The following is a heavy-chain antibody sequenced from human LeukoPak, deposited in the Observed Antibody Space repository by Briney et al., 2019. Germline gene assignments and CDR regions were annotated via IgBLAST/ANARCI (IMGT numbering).Heavy chain of an antibody. CDR2: ISYSGGT. CDR3: ARRVIMSAAGVPDTWLDP. Sequence: KPSETLSLTCTVSGGSISNYYWNWIRQPPGKGLEWVGHISYSGGTKYNPSLQSRITISIDTSKNQFSLNLSSVTAADTAVYYCARRVIMSAAGVPDTWLDPWGQGILVTVSS. J-gene: IGHJ5*02. V-gene: IGHV4-59*08. CDR1: GGSISNYY. D-gene: IGHD2-8*01.